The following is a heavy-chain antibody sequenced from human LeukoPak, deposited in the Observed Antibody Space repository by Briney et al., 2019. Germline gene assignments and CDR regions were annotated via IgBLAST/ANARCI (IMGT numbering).Heavy chain of an antibody. CDR3: ARTPNRGGFDY. V-gene: IGHV4-59*01. Sequence: SETLSLTCTVSGSSINVYYWSWIRQPPGKGLEHIGYIYYSGSTNYNPSLKSRVTISVDTSKNQFSLKLNSVTAADTAVYYCARTPNRGGFDYWGQGTLVTVSS. CDR2: IYYSGST. CDR1: GSSINVYY. J-gene: IGHJ4*02. D-gene: IGHD3-10*01.